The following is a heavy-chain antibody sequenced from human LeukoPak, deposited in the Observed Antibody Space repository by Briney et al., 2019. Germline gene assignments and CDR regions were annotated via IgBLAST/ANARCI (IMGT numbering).Heavy chain of an antibody. V-gene: IGHV1-2*02. Sequence: ASVKVSCKASGYTFTGYYMHWVRQAPGQGLEWMGWINPNSGGTNYVQKFQGRVTMTRDTSISTAYMELSRLRSDDTAVYYCASQLFAYYDSSGADYWGQGTLVTVSS. CDR3: ASQLFAYYDSSGADY. J-gene: IGHJ4*02. D-gene: IGHD3-22*01. CDR1: GYTFTGYY. CDR2: INPNSGGT.